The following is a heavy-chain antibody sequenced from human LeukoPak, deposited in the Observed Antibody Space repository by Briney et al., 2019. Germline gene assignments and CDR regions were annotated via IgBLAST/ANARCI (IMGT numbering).Heavy chain of an antibody. Sequence: SETLSLTCAVYGGSFSGYYWCWIRQPPGKGLEWIGEINHSGSTNYNPSLKSRVTISVDTSKNQFSLKLSSVTAADTAVYYCAREGRYYGSGSYYKTKTFDYWGQGTLVTVSS. V-gene: IGHV4-34*01. J-gene: IGHJ4*02. CDR1: GGSFSGYY. CDR2: INHSGST. D-gene: IGHD3-10*01. CDR3: AREGRYYGSGSYYKTKTFDY.